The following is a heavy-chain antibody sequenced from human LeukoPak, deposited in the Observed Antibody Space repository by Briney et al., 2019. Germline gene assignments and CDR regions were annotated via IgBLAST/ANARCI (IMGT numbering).Heavy chain of an antibody. D-gene: IGHD4-23*01. CDR2: ISYDGSNK. CDR3: AKNGRPLMTTVVTLDY. V-gene: IGHV3-30*18. CDR1: GFTFSSYG. J-gene: IGHJ4*02. Sequence: GRSLRLSCAASGFTFSSYGMHWVRQAPGKGLEWVAVISYDGSNKYYADSVKGRFTISRDNTKNTLYLQMNSLRAEDTAVYYCAKNGRPLMTTVVTLDYWGQGTLVTVSS.